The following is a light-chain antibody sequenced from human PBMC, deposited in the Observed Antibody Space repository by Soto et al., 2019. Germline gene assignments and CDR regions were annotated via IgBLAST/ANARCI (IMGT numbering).Light chain of an antibody. CDR2: KVS. V-gene: IGLV2-14*01. CDR3: TSPTPGSLYV. CDR1: SSDVGGYNY. J-gene: IGLJ1*01. Sequence: QSVLTQPASVSGSPGQSITSSCTGTSSDVGGYNYVSWYQQYPGRVPKLLIYKVSNRPSGVSNRFSGSQSGNTASLTISGLQAEDEADYFCTSPTPGSLYVFGTGTKVTVL.